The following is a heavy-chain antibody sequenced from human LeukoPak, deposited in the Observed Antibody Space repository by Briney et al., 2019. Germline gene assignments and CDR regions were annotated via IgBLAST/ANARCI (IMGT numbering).Heavy chain of an antibody. J-gene: IGHJ4*02. D-gene: IGHD3-16*01. CDR1: GDSIDSYY. Sequence: LETLSLTCTVSGDSIDSYYWSWIRQPPGEGLEWIGFVFYSGPTNYDASLKSGAAISVARSKNRFSLKLTAVSAADTAVYYCAGSSARYFDSWGQGTPVTVSS. V-gene: IGHV4-59*01. CDR3: AGSSARYFDS. CDR2: VFYSGPT.